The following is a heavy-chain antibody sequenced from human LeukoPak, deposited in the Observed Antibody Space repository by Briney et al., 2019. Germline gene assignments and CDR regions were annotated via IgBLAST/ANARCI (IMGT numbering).Heavy chain of an antibody. J-gene: IGHJ3*02. Sequence: SETLSLTCTVSGVSISSYYWTWIRHPPGKGLEWIGFIYYSGSTHYNPSLKSRVTISVDTSKNHFSLRLSSVTAADTAVYYCARRGDYDAFDIWGQGTLVTVSS. V-gene: IGHV4-59*08. D-gene: IGHD4-11*01. CDR2: IYYSGST. CDR1: GVSISSYY. CDR3: ARRGDYDAFDI.